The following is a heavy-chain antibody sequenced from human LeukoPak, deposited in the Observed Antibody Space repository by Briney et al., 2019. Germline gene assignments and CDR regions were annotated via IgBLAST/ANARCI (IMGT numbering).Heavy chain of an antibody. CDR3: AKSHDYGDYVLQYFQH. CDR2: ISYDGSNK. J-gene: IGHJ1*01. CDR1: GFTFSSYG. D-gene: IGHD4-17*01. V-gene: IGHV3-30*18. Sequence: PGGSLRLSCAASGFTFSSYGMHWVRQAPGKGLEWVAVISYDGSNKYYADSVKGRFTISRDNSKNTLYLQMNSLRAEDTAVYYCAKSHDYGDYVLQYFQHWGQGTLVTVSS.